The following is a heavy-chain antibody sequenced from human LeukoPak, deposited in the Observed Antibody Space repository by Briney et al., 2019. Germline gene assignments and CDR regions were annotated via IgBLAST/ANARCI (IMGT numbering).Heavy chain of an antibody. Sequence: PGGSLRLSCAASGFTFSSYSMNWVRQAPGKGLEWVSSISSSSSYIYYADSVKGRFTISRDNAKNSLYLQMNSLRAEDTAVYYCARVLEYYDILTGYYALYYFDYWGQGTLVTVSS. CDR2: ISSSSSYI. CDR3: ARVLEYYDILTGYYALYYFDY. D-gene: IGHD3-9*01. J-gene: IGHJ4*02. V-gene: IGHV3-21*01. CDR1: GFTFSSYS.